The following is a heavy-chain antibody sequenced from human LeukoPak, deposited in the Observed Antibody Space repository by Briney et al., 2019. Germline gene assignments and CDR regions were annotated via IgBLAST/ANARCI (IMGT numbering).Heavy chain of an antibody. J-gene: IGHJ3*02. CDR2: MNSDWTRT. D-gene: IGHD3-3*01. CDR1: GFTFSSYW. Sequence: GGSLSLSCAASGFTFSSYWMHWVRQAPGKGLVWVSRMNSDWTRTICTDSAKGRFTISRDNAKNTLYLQMNSLRAEDTAVYYCARGGGTIFGVVIANDAFDIWGQGTMVTVSS. V-gene: IGHV3-74*01. CDR3: ARGGGTIFGVVIANDAFDI.